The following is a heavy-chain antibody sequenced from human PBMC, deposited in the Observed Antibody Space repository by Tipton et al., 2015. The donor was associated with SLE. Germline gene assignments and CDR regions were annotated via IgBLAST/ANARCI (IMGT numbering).Heavy chain of an antibody. CDR3: ARDLPYYYDSSGSPYYYYMDV. CDR2: IYYSGST. CDR1: GGSISSYY. J-gene: IGHJ6*03. D-gene: IGHD3-22*01. V-gene: IGHV4-59*01. Sequence: TLSLTCTVSGGSISSYYWSWIRQPPGKGLEWIGYIYYSGSTNYNPSLKSRVTISVDTSKNQFSLKLSSVTAADTAVYYCARDLPYYYDSSGSPYYYYMDVWGKGTTVTVSS.